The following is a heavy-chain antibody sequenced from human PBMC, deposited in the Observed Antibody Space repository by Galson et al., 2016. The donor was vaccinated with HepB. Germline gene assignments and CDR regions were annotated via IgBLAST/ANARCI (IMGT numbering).Heavy chain of an antibody. CDR2: IWYDGSMK. CDR1: GFTFRNYG. V-gene: IGHV3-33*01. D-gene: IGHD6-6*01. Sequence: SLRLSCAASGFTFRNYGMHWVRQAPGKGLEWVAVIWYDGSMKFYADSVKGRFTISRDDSKNTLYLQMNSLRAEDTAVYYCARDSLSGRRAVRGGGFDPWGQGTLVSVSS. J-gene: IGHJ5*02. CDR3: ARDSLSGRRAVRGGGFDP.